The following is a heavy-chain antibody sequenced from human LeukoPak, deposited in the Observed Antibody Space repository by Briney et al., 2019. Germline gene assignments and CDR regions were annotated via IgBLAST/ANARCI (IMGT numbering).Heavy chain of an antibody. D-gene: IGHD3-10*01. CDR2: IHYSGST. Sequence: SETLSLTCTVSGGSISSYYWSWIRQPPGKGLEWIGYIHYSGSTNYNPSLKSRVTISVDTSKNQFSLKLSSVTAADTAVYYCARATAMVRGYNWFDPWGQGTLVTVSS. J-gene: IGHJ5*02. CDR1: GGSISSYY. CDR3: ARATAMVRGYNWFDP. V-gene: IGHV4-59*01.